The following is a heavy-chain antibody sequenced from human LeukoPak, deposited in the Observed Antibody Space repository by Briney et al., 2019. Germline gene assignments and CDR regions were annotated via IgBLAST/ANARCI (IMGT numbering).Heavy chain of an antibody. V-gene: IGHV1-18*01. J-gene: IGHJ4*02. CDR1: GYTFPTYG. CDR3: AKVAGDRMDY. CDR2: ISANTGKT. Sequence: ASVKVSCKASGYTFPTYGFCWVRQAPGHGVEWMGWISANTGKTDYARKFQGRVTMTTDTSTSTAYMELRSLRPDDTAVYYCAKVAGDRMDYWGQGTLLTVSS. D-gene: IGHD6-13*01.